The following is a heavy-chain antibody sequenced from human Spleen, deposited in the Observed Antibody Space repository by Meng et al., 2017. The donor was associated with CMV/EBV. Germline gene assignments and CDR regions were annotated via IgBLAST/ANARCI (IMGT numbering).Heavy chain of an antibody. Sequence: GESLKISCAASGFTFSNSGMHWVRQAPGKGLEWVSLIWYDGSHTYYADSMKGRFTMSRDNSKNTLYLQMNSLRAEDTAVYYCAKDGSGIDYWGQGTPVTVSS. CDR3: AKDGSGIDY. V-gene: IGHV3-33*06. CDR2: IWYDGSHT. J-gene: IGHJ4*02. CDR1: GFTFSNSG. D-gene: IGHD1-26*01.